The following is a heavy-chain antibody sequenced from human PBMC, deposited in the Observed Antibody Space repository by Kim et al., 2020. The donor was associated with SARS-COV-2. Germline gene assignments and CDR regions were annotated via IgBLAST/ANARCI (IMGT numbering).Heavy chain of an antibody. J-gene: IGHJ4*02. CDR1: GFTFSSYT. CDR3: ARGGSGSYYDN. D-gene: IGHD1-26*01. CDR2: ISSSSSII. V-gene: IGHV3-21*01. Sequence: GGSLRLSCAASGFTFSSYTINWVRQAPGKGLEWVSSISSSSSIIYYTDSVKGLFTISRDNAKNSLYLQMNSLRAEDTAVYYCARGGSGSYYDNWGQGTLVTVSS.